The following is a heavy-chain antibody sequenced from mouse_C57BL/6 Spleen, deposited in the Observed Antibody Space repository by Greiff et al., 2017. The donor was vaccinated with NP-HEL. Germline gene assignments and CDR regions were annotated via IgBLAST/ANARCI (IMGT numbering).Heavy chain of an antibody. CDR1: GYTFTSYW. CDR2: IHPSDSDT. CDR3: AIWITTVVATKAY. J-gene: IGHJ3*01. V-gene: IGHV1-74*01. D-gene: IGHD1-1*01. Sequence: QVQLQQPGAELVKPGASVKVSCKASGYTFTSYWMHWVKQRPGQGLEWIGRIHPSDSDTNYNQKFKGKATLTVDKSSSTAYMQLSSLTSEDSAVDYCAIWITTVVATKAYWGQGTLVTVSA.